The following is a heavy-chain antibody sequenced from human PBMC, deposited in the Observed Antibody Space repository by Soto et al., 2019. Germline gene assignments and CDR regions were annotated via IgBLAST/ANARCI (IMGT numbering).Heavy chain of an antibody. D-gene: IGHD1-26*01. CDR1: GFTFSSYS. J-gene: IGHJ4*02. V-gene: IGHV3-21*01. Sequence: VGSLRLSCAASGFTFSSYSMNWVRQAPGKGLEWVSSISSSSSYIYYADSVKGRFTISRDNAKNSLYLQMDSLRAEDTAVYYCARGGAGLYYFDYWGQGTLVTVSS. CDR2: ISSSSSYI. CDR3: ARGGAGLYYFDY.